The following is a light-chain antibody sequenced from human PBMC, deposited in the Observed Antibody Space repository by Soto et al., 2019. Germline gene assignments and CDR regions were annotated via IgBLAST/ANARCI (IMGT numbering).Light chain of an antibody. CDR1: QSVSSSY. V-gene: IGKV3-11*01. Sequence: EIVLTQSPGTLSLSRGERATLSCSGSQSVSSSYLAWYQQKPGQAPRLLIYDASNRATGIPARFSGSGSGTDFTLTISSLEPEDFAVYYCQQRSNWPWTFGQGTKVDIK. CDR2: DAS. CDR3: QQRSNWPWT. J-gene: IGKJ1*01.